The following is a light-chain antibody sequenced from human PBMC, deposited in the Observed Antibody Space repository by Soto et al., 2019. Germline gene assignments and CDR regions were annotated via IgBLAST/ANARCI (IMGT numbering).Light chain of an antibody. CDR2: GHT. J-gene: IGLJ1*01. Sequence: QSVLTQPPSVSGAPGQRVTISCTGSSANIGGGFDVHWYQQLPGTAPKLLIYGHTNRPSGVPDRFSGSKSGTSASLAITGLQAEDEADYYCQSYDSSLSGYVFGTGTKVTVL. V-gene: IGLV1-40*01. CDR1: SANIGGGFD. CDR3: QSYDSSLSGYV.